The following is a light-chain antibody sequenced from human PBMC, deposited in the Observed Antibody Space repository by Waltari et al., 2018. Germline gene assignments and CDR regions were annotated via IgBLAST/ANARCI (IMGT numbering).Light chain of an antibody. CDR1: RNVEIY. J-gene: IGKJ4*01. CDR2: DAS. Sequence: EVVLTQSPATLSLSPGDRATLSCRARRNVEIYLACYQHRPGQPPRLLIYDASNRATDIPARFSGSGSGTDFTLTISSLEPEDFAVYYCQQRKFWPPLTFGGGTKVEIK. V-gene: IGKV3-11*01. CDR3: QQRKFWPPLT.